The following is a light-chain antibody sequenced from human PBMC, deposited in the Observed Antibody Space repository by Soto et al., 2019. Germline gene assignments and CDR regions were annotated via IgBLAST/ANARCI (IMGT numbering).Light chain of an antibody. CDR2: SAS. CDR1: QDISSY. Sequence: DIQLTQSPSFLSASVGDRVTITCRASQDISSYLAWYQQKPGKAPKVLIYSASTLPSGVPSRFSGSGSGTEFTLTISSLPPEDFATYYWQQLNRYPRTFGQGTRLEIK. V-gene: IGKV1-9*01. CDR3: QQLNRYPRT. J-gene: IGKJ5*01.